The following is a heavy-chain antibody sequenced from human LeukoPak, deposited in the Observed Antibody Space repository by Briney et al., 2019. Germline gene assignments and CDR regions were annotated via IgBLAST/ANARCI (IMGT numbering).Heavy chain of an antibody. D-gene: IGHD5-18*01. CDR2: IYYSGST. CDR3: ARESVDTAMVYFDY. V-gene: IGHV4-59*01. CDR1: GGSISSYY. J-gene: IGHJ4*02. Sequence: SETLSLTCTVSGGSISSYYWSWIRQPPGKGLEWIGYIYYSGSTNYNPSLKSRVPISVDTSKNQFSLKLSSVTAADTAVYYCARESVDTAMVYFDYWGQGTLVTVSS.